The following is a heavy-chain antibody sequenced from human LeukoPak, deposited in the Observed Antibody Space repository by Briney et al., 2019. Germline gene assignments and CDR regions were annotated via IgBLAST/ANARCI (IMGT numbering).Heavy chain of an antibody. CDR3: ETKGGRELHPDAFDI. Sequence: SETLSLTCTVSGGSISSYYWSWIRQPPGKGLEWIGYIYNSGSTNYNPSHNSRVTISVDTSKNQFSLKLSSVTAADTAVYYCETKGGRELHPDAFDIWGQGTMVTVSS. CDR2: IYNSGST. V-gene: IGHV4-59*08. CDR1: GGSISSYY. J-gene: IGHJ3*02. D-gene: IGHD1-26*01.